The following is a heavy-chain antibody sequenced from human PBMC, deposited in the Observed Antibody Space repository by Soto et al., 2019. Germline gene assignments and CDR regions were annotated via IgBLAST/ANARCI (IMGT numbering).Heavy chain of an antibody. V-gene: IGHV3-21*01. J-gene: IGHJ6*02. Sequence: GGSLRLSCVGSGFTFSTYSINWVRQAPGKGLEWVSSISSHSDISYADSVKGRFTISRDNAKNSVSLQMNSLRAEDTAVYYCAREYTAWPLAYGLDVWGQGTTVTVSS. CDR3: AREYTAWPLAYGLDV. CDR2: ISSHSDI. CDR1: GFTFSTYS. D-gene: IGHD2-2*02.